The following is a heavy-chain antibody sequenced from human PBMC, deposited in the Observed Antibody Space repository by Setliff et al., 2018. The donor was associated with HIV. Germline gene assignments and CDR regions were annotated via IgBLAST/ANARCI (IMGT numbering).Heavy chain of an antibody. D-gene: IGHD1-26*01. J-gene: IGHJ4*02. CDR3: ATHGAQ. CDR2: VYYSGST. V-gene: IGHV4-39*01. CDR1: GGSTSRSSYY. Sequence: SETLSLTCSVSGGSTSRSSYYWAWVRQPPGKGPEWIGSVYYSGSTHYNPSLKSRVTISVDTSKNQFSLKLSSVTAADTAVYYCATHGAQWGQGTLVTVSS.